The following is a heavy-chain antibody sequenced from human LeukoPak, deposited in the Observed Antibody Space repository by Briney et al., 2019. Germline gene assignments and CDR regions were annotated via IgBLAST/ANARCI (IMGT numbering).Heavy chain of an antibody. J-gene: IGHJ4*02. CDR2: IGGSGGST. Sequence: GGSLRLSCAASGFTFSSYAMSWVRQAPGKGLEWVSAIGGSGGSTYYADSVKGRFTISRDNSKNTLYLHMNSLRAEDTAVYYCAKEGVSWCHLSYFDYWGQGTLVTVSS. CDR3: AKEGVSWCHLSYFDY. CDR1: GFTFSSYA. V-gene: IGHV3-23*01. D-gene: IGHD2-8*02.